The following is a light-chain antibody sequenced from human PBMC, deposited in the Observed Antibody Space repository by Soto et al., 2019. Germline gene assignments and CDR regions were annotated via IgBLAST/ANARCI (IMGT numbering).Light chain of an antibody. V-gene: IGKV1-27*01. CDR3: LTSNGPPIS. CDR1: QGLGNY. CDR2: SAS. Sequence: DMQITQSPSSLSASVGDRVTITCRASQGLGNYLAWYQQKPGKAPKLLIYSASTFQSGVPARFSGSGSGTHFTLTISGLQPEDIATYSCLTSNGPPISLGGGTKVEI. J-gene: IGKJ4*01.